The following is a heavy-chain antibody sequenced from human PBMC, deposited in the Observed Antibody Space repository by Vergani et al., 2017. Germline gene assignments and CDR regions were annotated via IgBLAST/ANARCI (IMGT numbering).Heavy chain of an antibody. CDR2: IYYSGST. CDR1: GGSISSGGYY. J-gene: IGHJ4*02. Sequence: QVQLQESGPGLVKPSQTLSLTCTVSGGSISSGGYYWIWIRQHPGTGLEWIGYIYYSGSTYYNPTLKSRVTISGDTSKSHFSLKLSSVTAADTAVYYCAVVPSIGYPNYVDYWGQGTLVTVSS. CDR3: AVVPSIGYPNYVDY. V-gene: IGHV4-31*03. D-gene: IGHD3-22*01.